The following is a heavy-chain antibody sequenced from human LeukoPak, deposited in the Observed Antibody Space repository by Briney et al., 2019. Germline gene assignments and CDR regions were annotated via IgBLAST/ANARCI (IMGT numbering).Heavy chain of an antibody. CDR1: GFTFSSYS. J-gene: IGHJ4*02. Sequence: GGSLRLSCAASGFTFSSYSMNWVRQAPGKGLEWVSYISSSSSTIYYADSVKGRFTISRDNAKNSLYLQMNSLRAEDTAVYYCASGQYSSGWYYFDYWGQGTLVTVSS. CDR3: ASGQYSSGWYYFDY. V-gene: IGHV3-48*04. CDR2: ISSSSSTI. D-gene: IGHD6-19*01.